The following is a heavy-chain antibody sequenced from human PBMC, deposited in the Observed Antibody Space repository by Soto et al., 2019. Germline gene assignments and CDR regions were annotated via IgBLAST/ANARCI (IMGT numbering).Heavy chain of an antibody. CDR3: AKVSDQDIVLMVYAKYYFDY. CDR2: ISGSGGST. J-gene: IGHJ4*02. Sequence: PGGSLRLSCAASGFIFSSYAMSWVRQAPGKGLEWVSAISGSGGSTYYADSVKGRFTISRDNSKNTLYLQMNSLRAEDTAVYYCAKVSDQDIVLMVYAKYYFDYWGQGTLVTVSS. CDR1: GFIFSSYA. D-gene: IGHD2-8*01. V-gene: IGHV3-23*01.